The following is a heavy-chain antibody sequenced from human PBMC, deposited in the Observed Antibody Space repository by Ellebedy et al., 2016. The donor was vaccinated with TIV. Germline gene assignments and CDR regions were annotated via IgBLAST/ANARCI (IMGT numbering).Heavy chain of an antibody. J-gene: IGHJ6*03. CDR3: ATAAIVGATTRRNYYYYYMDV. D-gene: IGHD1-26*01. CDR1: GGTFSSYA. Sequence: SVKVSXKASGGTFSSYAISWVRQAPGQGLEWMGGIIPIFGTANYAQKFQGRVTITADESTSTAYMELSSLRSEDTAVYYCATAAIVGATTRRNYYYYYMDVWGKGTTVTVSS. V-gene: IGHV1-69*13. CDR2: IIPIFGTA.